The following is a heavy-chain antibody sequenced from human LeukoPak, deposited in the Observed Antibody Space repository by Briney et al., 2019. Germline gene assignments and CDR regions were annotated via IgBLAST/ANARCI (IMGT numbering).Heavy chain of an antibody. CDR1: GFTFSSYW. V-gene: IGHV3-7*01. CDR2: IKQDGSEK. CDR3: AKESSSGWSPFDY. D-gene: IGHD6-19*01. Sequence: GGSLRLSCAASGFTFSSYWMSWVRQAPGKGLEWVANIKQDGSEKYYVDSVKGRFTISRDNAKNSLYLQMNSLRAEDTAVYYCAKESSSGWSPFDYWGQGTLVTVSS. J-gene: IGHJ4*02.